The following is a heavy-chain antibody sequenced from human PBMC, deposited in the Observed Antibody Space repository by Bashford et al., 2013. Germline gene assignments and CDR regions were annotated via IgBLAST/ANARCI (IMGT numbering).Heavy chain of an antibody. CDR1: GGSINSYY. J-gene: IGHJ4*02. CDR2: VYYSGDT. CDR3: ARRAWCGEDCWTFDY. Sequence: SETLSLTCTVSGGSINSYYWSWIRQPPGKGLEYIGYVYYSGDTNYNPSLKGRVTISEDTSKKQLSLRLSSVTAADTAVYYCARRAWCGEDCWTFDYWGQGTLVTVSS. D-gene: IGHD2-21*01. V-gene: IGHV4-59*01.